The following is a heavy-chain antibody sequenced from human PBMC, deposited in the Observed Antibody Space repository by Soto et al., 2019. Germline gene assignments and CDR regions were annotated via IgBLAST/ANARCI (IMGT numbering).Heavy chain of an antibody. Sequence: SSVKVSCKASGGTFSSYAISWVRQAPGQGLEWMGGIIPIFGTANYAQKFQGRVTISADESTSTAYMELSSLRSEDTAVYYCARLVAVARRYYYYGMDVWGQGTTVTVSS. CDR3: ARLVAVARRYYYYGMDV. J-gene: IGHJ6*02. V-gene: IGHV1-69*13. CDR2: IIPIFGTA. D-gene: IGHD6-19*01. CDR1: GGTFSSYA.